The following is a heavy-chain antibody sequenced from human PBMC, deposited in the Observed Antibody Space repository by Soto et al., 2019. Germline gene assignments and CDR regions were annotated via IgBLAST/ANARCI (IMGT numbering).Heavy chain of an antibody. V-gene: IGHV3-74*01. D-gene: IGHD4-17*01. CDR1: GLIFSKYW. Sequence: EVQLVESGGGLVQPGGSLRLSCAASGLIFSKYWMHWIRQAPGKGLVWVARINGDGSSTAYADSVKGRFTISRDNAKNTLYLQMNSLRAEGTAVYYFVSTSVTTFDHWGQGSLVTVSS. CDR2: INGDGSST. J-gene: IGHJ4*02. CDR3: VSTSVTTFDH.